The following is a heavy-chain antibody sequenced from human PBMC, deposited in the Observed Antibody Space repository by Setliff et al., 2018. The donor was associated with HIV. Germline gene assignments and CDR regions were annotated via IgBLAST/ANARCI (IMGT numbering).Heavy chain of an antibody. CDR2: ISYSGAT. CDR1: GGSIIMNNYY. D-gene: IGHD5-18*01. CDR3: ARDSTMIREGTDP. Sequence: SETLSLTCIVSGGSIIMNNYYWAWIRQVPGRGLEWIGSISYSGATYYNPSLRSRVSISVDTSRNQLSLRLTSVTAADTSVYYCARDSTMIREGTDPWGQGTLVTVSS. V-gene: IGHV4-39*01. J-gene: IGHJ5*02.